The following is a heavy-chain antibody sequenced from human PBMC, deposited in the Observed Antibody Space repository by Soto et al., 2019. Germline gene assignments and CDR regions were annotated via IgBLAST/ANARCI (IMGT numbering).Heavy chain of an antibody. CDR2: IESDRSRT. J-gene: IGHJ4*02. CDR3: TRAPSSIRGYPPRLMVY. CDR1: GFTPSSDW. Sequence: PGRSLRLSWAASGFTPSSDWNHWFRQALGKKLVWAAGIESDRSRTDCANSVKGRFTISRVRAKSTLYLQMNTLRSEYTAVYYCTRAPSSIRGYPPRLMVYWGEAAQVTVSS. D-gene: IGHD6-25*01. V-gene: IGHV3-74*01.